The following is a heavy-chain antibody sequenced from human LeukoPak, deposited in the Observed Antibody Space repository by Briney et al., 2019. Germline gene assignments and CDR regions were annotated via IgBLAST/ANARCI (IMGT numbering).Heavy chain of an antibody. Sequence: GGSLRLSCVASGFTLSVYWMTWVRQAPGKGLECVANINQDGSEKNYVDSVRGRFTISRDNAKNSLYLYMNSPRAEDTAIYYCAREIPVAGKRSWFDPWGQGTLVTVSS. J-gene: IGHJ5*02. CDR1: GFTLSVYW. D-gene: IGHD6-19*01. CDR3: AREIPVAGKRSWFDP. CDR2: INQDGSEK. V-gene: IGHV3-7*04.